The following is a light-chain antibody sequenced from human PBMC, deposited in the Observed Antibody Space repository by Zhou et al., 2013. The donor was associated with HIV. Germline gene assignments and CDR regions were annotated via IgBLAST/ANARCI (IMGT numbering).Light chain of an antibody. CDR3: QQFDTSPQT. CDR1: QSISTSY. Sequence: EIVLTQSPGTLSLSPGERATLSCRARQSISTSYLAWYQQKPGQAPRLLIYGASSRATGIPDRFSGSGSGTDFTLTISRLEPEDFAVYYCQQFDTSPQTFGQGTKVEIK. J-gene: IGKJ1*01. CDR2: GAS. V-gene: IGKV3-20*01.